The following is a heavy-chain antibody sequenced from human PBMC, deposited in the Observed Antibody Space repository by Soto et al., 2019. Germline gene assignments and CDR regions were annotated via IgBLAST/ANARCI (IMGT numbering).Heavy chain of an antibody. CDR1: GYTFTSYY. Sequence: QVQLVQSGAEVKKPGASVKDSCKASGYTFTSYYMHWVRQAPGQGLEWMGIINPSSGSTSYAQKFQGRVTMTRDTSTSTVYMELSSLRSEDTALYYCARAGTYDYVWGSYRLGSNWGQGTLVTVSS. CDR2: INPSSGST. CDR3: ARAGTYDYVWGSYRLGSN. J-gene: IGHJ4*02. V-gene: IGHV1-46*01. D-gene: IGHD3-16*02.